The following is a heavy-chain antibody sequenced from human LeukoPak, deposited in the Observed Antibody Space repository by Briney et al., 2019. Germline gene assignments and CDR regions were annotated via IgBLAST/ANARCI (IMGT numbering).Heavy chain of an antibody. V-gene: IGHV1-2*02. D-gene: IGHD6-13*01. Sequence: ASVKVSCKASGYTFTDYYIHWVRQAPGQGLEWMGWINPNSGGTTYAQKFQGRVTMTRDSSIRTAYMELRRLRSDDTAVYYCAREGRAAADTNWFDPWGQGTLVTVS. CDR1: GYTFTDYY. CDR2: INPNSGGT. J-gene: IGHJ5*02. CDR3: AREGRAAADTNWFDP.